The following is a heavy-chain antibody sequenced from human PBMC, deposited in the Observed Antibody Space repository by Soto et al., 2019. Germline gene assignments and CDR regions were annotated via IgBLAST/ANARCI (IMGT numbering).Heavy chain of an antibody. CDR1: GFTFGDYA. CDR2: IRSKAYGGTT. D-gene: IGHD3-10*01. J-gene: IGHJ6*03. V-gene: IGHV3-49*03. Sequence: PGGSLRLSCTASGFTFGDYAMSWFRQAPGKGLEWVGFIRSKAYGGTTAYAASVKGRFTISRDDSKSIAYLQMNSLKTEDTAVYYCTRGGHITMVRGPNGDSGYYYYMDVWGKGTTVTVSS. CDR3: TRGGHITMVRGPNGDSGYYYYMDV.